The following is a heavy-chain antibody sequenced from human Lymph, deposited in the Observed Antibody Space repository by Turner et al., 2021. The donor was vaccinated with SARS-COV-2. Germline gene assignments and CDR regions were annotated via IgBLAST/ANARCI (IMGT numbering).Heavy chain of an antibody. Sequence: EVQLVASVGGLVKPGGSLRLSCAASGFPFSSCSMNWVRQAPGKGLEWVSSINSSSSYRYYADSVKCRFTISRDNAKKSLYLQMNSLRAEDTAVYYCARGGRPPWQWLGLGNFDYWGQGTLVTVSS. CDR3: ARGGRPPWQWLGLGNFDY. D-gene: IGHD6-19*01. CDR1: GFPFSSCS. CDR2: INSSSSYR. V-gene: IGHV3-21*01. J-gene: IGHJ4*02.